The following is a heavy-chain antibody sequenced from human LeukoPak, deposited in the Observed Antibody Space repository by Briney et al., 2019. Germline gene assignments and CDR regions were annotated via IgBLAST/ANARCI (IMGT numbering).Heavy chain of an antibody. D-gene: IGHD2-15*01. CDR3: ALGYCGGGSCYAREYFQH. J-gene: IGHJ1*01. CDR1: GGSISSGDYY. V-gene: IGHV4-30-4*01. CDR2: IYNSGST. Sequence: SQTLSLTCTASGGSISSGDYYWSWIRQPPGKGLEWIENIYNSGSTYYNPSLKSRVTISVDTSKNQFSLRLSSVTAADTAVYYCALGYCGGGSCYAREYFQHWGQGTLVTVSS.